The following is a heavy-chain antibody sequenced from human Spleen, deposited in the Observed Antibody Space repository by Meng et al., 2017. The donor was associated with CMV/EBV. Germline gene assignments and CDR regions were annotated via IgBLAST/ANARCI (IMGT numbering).Heavy chain of an antibody. D-gene: IGHD2-2*01. Sequence: GVLKISCAASGFTVSSNYMSWVRQAPGKGLEWVSVIYSGGSTYYADSVKGRFTISRDNSKNTLYLQMNSLRAEDTAVYYCAREAGAVAPAAISSWGQGMLVTVSS. CDR2: IYSGGST. V-gene: IGHV3-66*02. CDR3: AREAGAVAPAAISS. CDR1: GFTVSSNY. J-gene: IGHJ5*02.